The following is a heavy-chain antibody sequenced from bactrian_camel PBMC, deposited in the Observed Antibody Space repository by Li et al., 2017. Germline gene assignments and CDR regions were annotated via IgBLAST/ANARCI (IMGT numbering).Heavy chain of an antibody. J-gene: IGHJ4*01. CDR2: IRTGV. CDR1: GDPYSRLC. V-gene: IGHV3S55*01. D-gene: IGHD7*01. CDR3: AAGTVSPPFAGGPESLQRREYKS. Sequence: HVQLVESGGGSVQAGGSLRLSCVVSGDPYSRLCTAWFRQAPGKEREEVATIRTGVVDSVKGRFAISQDNVQNTLYLQMNSLKPEDSARYSCAAGTVSPPFAGGPESLQRREYKSWGQGTQVTVS.